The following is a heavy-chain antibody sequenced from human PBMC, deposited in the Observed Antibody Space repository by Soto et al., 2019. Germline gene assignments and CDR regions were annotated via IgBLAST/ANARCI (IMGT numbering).Heavy chain of an antibody. Sequence: GGYLRLSCAASGFTFSHYGIHWVRQGAGKGLEWLAVISYDGSNKHYADSVKGRFTVSRDNSKNTLYLQMNSLRAEDTAVYFCARYSGKYQGPIDYWGQGTLVTVSS. CDR2: ISYDGSNK. CDR3: ARYSGKYQGPIDY. V-gene: IGHV3-30*03. D-gene: IGHD1-26*01. CDR1: GFTFSHYG. J-gene: IGHJ4*02.